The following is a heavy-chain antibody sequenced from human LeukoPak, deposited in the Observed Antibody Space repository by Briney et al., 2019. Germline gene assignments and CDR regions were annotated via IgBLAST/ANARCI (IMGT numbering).Heavy chain of an antibody. CDR3: ARDYYSDY. D-gene: IGHD3-10*01. Sequence: SGGSLRLSCAASGFPFSTYSMSWVRQAPGKGLEWVSYISSGSGTIYYADSVKGRFTISRDNAKNSLYLQMNSLRAEDTAVYYCARDYYSDYWGQGTLVTVSS. V-gene: IGHV3-48*01. CDR1: GFPFSTYS. J-gene: IGHJ4*02. CDR2: ISSGSGTI.